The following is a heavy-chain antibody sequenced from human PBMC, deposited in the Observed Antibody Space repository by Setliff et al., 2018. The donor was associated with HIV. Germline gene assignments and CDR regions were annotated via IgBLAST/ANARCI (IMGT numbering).Heavy chain of an antibody. J-gene: IGHJ4*02. CDR3: ALASIVSTARWNH. CDR1: GYTFSGYY. V-gene: IGHV1-2*02. CDR2: INPNSGAT. D-gene: IGHD1-26*01. Sequence: GASVKVSCKTSGYTFSGYYLHWVRRAPGRGLEWMGWINPNSGATNYARNFQGRVTMTRDTSISTAYMDLSSLTSDDTAVYYCALASIVSTARWNHWGRGTLVTVSS.